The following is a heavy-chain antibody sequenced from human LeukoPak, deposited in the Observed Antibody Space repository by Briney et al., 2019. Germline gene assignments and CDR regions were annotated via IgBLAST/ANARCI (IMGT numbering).Heavy chain of an antibody. CDR3: ARSLRYFDWLFDWFDP. J-gene: IGHJ5*02. CDR1: GYTFTSYA. CDR2: INTNTGNP. Sequence: ASVKVSCKASGYTFTSYAMNWVRQAPGQGLEWMGWINTNTGNPTYAQGFTGRFVFSLDTSVSTAYLQISSLKAEDTAVYYCARSLRYFDWLFDWFDPWGQGTLVTVSS. V-gene: IGHV7-4-1*02. D-gene: IGHD3-9*01.